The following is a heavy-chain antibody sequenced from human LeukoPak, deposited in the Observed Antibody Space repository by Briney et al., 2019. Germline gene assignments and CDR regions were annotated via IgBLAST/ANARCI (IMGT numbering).Heavy chain of an antibody. Sequence: GESLKISCKGSGYSFTSYWIGWVRQMAGKGLEWMGIIYPGDSDTRYSPSFQGQVTISADKSISTAYLQWSSLKASDTAMYYCARRRYCSSTSCYRRGYFDYWGQGTLVTVSS. J-gene: IGHJ4*02. V-gene: IGHV5-51*01. CDR3: ARRRYCSSTSCYRRGYFDY. D-gene: IGHD2-2*02. CDR2: IYPGDSDT. CDR1: GYSFTSYW.